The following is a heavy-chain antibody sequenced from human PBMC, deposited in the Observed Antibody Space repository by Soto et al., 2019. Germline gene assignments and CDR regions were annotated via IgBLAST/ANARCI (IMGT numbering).Heavy chain of an antibody. CDR3: AKDRYFDHDSRGYLFDN. J-gene: IGHJ4*02. CDR2: ISRYGDIT. CDR1: GVTCNIYA. V-gene: IGHV3-23*01. D-gene: IGHD3-22*01. Sequence: EVQLLESGGDLIQPGVSLRLSCAASGVTCNIYAMTWLRQAPGKGLEWVSAISRYGDITYYADSVEGRFSIARDNSKSTLYLQMNSLRAEDTAVYYCAKDRYFDHDSRGYLFDNWGQGTLVTVSS.